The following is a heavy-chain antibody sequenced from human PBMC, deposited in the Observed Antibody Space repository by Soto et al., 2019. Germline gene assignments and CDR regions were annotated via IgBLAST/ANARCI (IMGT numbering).Heavy chain of an antibody. CDR1: GGTFSSYA. Sequence: SVKVSCKASGGTFSSYAISWVRQAPGQGLEWMGGIIPIFGTANYAQKFQGRVTMTTDTSTSTAYMDLRSLTSDDTAVYYCARDRVAGIWGDAFDIWGQGTLVTVSS. J-gene: IGHJ3*02. V-gene: IGHV1-69*05. CDR3: ARDRVAGIWGDAFDI. CDR2: IIPIFGTA. D-gene: IGHD3-16*01.